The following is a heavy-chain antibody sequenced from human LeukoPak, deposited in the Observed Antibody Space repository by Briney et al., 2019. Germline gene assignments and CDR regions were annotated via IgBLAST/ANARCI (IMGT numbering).Heavy chain of an antibody. Sequence: TSQTLSLTCTVPGGSISSGGYYWSWIRQPPGKGLEWIGYIYHSGSTYYNPSLKSRVTISVDRSKNQFSLKLSSVTAADTAVYYCARDLGEEQWLAMDVWGQGTTVTVSS. D-gene: IGHD3-22*01. CDR3: ARDLGEEQWLAMDV. CDR2: IYHSGST. CDR1: GGSISSGGYY. J-gene: IGHJ6*02. V-gene: IGHV4-30-2*01.